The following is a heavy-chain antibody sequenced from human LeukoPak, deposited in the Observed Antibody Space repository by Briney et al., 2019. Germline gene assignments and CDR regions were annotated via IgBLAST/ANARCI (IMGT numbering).Heavy chain of an antibody. CDR3: ARGTTTGWPDYFDY. CDR1: EFTFSNYW. V-gene: IGHV3-74*01. D-gene: IGHD1-26*01. Sequence: GGSLRLSCAASEFTFSNYWMCWVRQAPGKGLLWVSRINSDGKSTPYVDSVRGRFTISRDNAKNTVHLQMNSLRAEDTAVYYCARGTTTGWPDYFDYWGQGVRVIVAS. J-gene: IGHJ4*02. CDR2: INSDGKST.